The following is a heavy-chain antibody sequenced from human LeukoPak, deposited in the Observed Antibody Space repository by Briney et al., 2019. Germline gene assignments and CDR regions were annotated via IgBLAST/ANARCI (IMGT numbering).Heavy chain of an antibody. CDR3: ASTRRAAVAGRFDS. V-gene: IGHV4-4*09. CDR1: GGSISSYY. D-gene: IGHD6-19*01. CDR2: IYHSGNT. Sequence: SETLSLTCTVSGGSISSYYWSWIRQPPGKGLEWIGYIYHSGNTNYSPSLESRVTMSVDESKNQFSLRVHLVSAADTAVYYCASTRRAAVAGRFDSWGQGTLVTVSS. J-gene: IGHJ4*02.